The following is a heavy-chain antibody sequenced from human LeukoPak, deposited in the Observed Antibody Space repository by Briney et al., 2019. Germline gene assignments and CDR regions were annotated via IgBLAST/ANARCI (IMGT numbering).Heavy chain of an antibody. D-gene: IGHD2-15*01. CDR1: GFTFSSYW. J-gene: IGHJ4*02. CDR3: ARDGVAY. Sequence: GGSLRLSCAASGFTFSSYWMTWVRQPPAKGLEWVATIEEDGDKRYYVDSVKGRFTISRDNAKNSLYLQMNSLRAEDMAVYYCARDGVAYWGQGTLVIVSS. V-gene: IGHV3-7*03. CDR2: IEEDGDKR.